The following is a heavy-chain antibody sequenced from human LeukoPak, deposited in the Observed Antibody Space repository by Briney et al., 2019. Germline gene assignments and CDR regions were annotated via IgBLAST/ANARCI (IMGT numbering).Heavy chain of an antibody. J-gene: IGHJ4*02. D-gene: IGHD3-10*01. CDR2: ISTSSSYI. V-gene: IGHV3-21*01. Sequence: GGSLRLSCAASGFTFSSYSMNWVRQAPGKGLEWVSSISTSSSYIYYADSVKGRFTISRDNAKNSLYLQMNSLRAEETAVYYCARDRDGSYLFDYWGQGTLVTVSS. CDR1: GFTFSSYS. CDR3: ARDRDGSYLFDY.